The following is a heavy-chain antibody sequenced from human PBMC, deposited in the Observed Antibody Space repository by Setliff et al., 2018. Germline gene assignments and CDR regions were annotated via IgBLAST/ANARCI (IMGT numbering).Heavy chain of an antibody. V-gene: IGHV3-30*02. CDR1: GFTFSRYG. J-gene: IGHJ4*02. CDR3: ARINFYVSSGYYYAPDY. D-gene: IGHD3-22*01. CDR2: IRYDGYNK. Sequence: GGSLRLSCAASGFTFSRYGMYWVRQAPGKGLEWVAFIRYDGYNKYYADSVQGRFTISRDNSKNTLFLQMDSLRDDDTAVYYCARINFYVSSGYYYAPDYWGQGTLVTVSS.